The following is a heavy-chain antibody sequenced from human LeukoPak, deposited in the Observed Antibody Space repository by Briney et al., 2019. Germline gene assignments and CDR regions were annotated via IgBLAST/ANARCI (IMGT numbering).Heavy chain of an antibody. Sequence: GASVKVSCKASGGTFSSYAISWVRQAPGQGLEWMGRIIPIFGTANYAQKFQGRVTITTDESTSTAYMELSSLRSEDTAVYYCARDRIVGARSNGAFDIWGQGTMVTVSS. CDR2: IIPIFGTA. V-gene: IGHV1-69*05. J-gene: IGHJ3*02. D-gene: IGHD1-26*01. CDR1: GGTFSSYA. CDR3: ARDRIVGARSNGAFDI.